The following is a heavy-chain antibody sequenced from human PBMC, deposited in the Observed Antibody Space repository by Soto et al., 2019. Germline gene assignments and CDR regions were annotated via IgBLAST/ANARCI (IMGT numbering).Heavy chain of an antibody. CDR3: ARTTVTASYYYMDV. D-gene: IGHD4-17*01. CDR1: CYTFTKYG. V-gene: IGHV1-18*01. J-gene: IGHJ6*03. Sequence: ASVTVSCKASCYTFTKYGFTWVRQAPGQGLEWLGWISTYNGNTKYAQKVQGRLTMTTDTSTSTANMELTSLRSDDTALYYCARTTVTASYYYMDVWGKGSTVTVSS. CDR2: ISTYNGNT.